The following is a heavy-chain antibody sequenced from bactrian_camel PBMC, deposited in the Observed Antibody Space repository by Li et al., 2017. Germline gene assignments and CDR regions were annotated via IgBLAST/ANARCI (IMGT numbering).Heavy chain of an antibody. Sequence: VQLVESGGGLVQPGGSLRLSCAVSGSTFSSYAMTWVRQAPGKGLEWVSYINSAGGTTYYADSVKGRFTISRDKVENTLYLEMNSLKPDDTAMYYCAADFRSRGYCTRSRDFEHWGQGTQVTVS. CDR2: INSAGGTT. CDR3: AADFRSRGYCTRSRDFEH. J-gene: IGHJ4*01. D-gene: IGHD2*01. V-gene: IGHV3S31*01. CDR1: GSTFSSYA.